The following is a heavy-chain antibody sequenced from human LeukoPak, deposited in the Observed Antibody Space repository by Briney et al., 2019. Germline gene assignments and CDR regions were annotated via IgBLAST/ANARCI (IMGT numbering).Heavy chain of an antibody. D-gene: IGHD3-10*01. CDR2: IYYSGST. Sequence: SETLSLTCTVSGGSISSYYWSWIRQPPGKGLEWIGYIYYSGSTNYNPSLKSRVTISVDTSKNQFSLKLSSVTAADTAVYYCARTLWFGELYYYYYYMDVWGKGATVTVSS. V-gene: IGHV4-59*12. J-gene: IGHJ6*03. CDR3: ARTLWFGELYYYYYYMDV. CDR1: GGSISSYY.